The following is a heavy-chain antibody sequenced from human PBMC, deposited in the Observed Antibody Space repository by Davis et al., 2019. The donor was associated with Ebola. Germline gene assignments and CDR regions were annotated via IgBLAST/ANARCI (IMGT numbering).Heavy chain of an antibody. Sequence: PGGSLRLSCTFSDGSISSHYWNWIRQPPGKGLEWVGIIYDSGRTHYNPSLKSRVTISEDTSENQFSLNLRSVTAADTAVYYCVRFGRGAYWGQGTLVTVSS. J-gene: IGHJ4*02. V-gene: IGHV4-59*11. CDR1: DGSISSHY. CDR2: IYDSGRT. CDR3: VRFGRGAY. D-gene: IGHD3-16*01.